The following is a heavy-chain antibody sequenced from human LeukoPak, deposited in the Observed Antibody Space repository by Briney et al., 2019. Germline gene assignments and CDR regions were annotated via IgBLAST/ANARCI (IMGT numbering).Heavy chain of an antibody. Sequence: ASVKVSCKASGYTFTSYDINWVRQATGQGLEWMGWMNPNSGNTGYAQKFQGRVTMTRNTSISTAYMELSSLRSEDTAVYYCARGFRGITIFGVVMYYFDYWGQGTLVTVSS. CDR2: MNPNSGNT. CDR3: ARGFRGITIFGVVMYYFDY. CDR1: GYTFTSYD. V-gene: IGHV1-8*01. D-gene: IGHD3-3*01. J-gene: IGHJ4*02.